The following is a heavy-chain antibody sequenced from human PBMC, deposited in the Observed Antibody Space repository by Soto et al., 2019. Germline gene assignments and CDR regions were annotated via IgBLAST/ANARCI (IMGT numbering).Heavy chain of an antibody. V-gene: IGHV4-39*01. D-gene: IGHD1-1*01. CDR2: IHDSGSA. Sequence: SETLSLTCTVSGGSIRSDSYYWGWIRQPPGKGLEWIGSIHDSGSAYYNASLKSRLTMSIGTSKTHLSLKLTSVNAADTAVYYCARHGNWNYGYSIAVSGKGTTVPVSS. J-gene: IGHJ6*03. CDR1: GGSIRSDSYY. CDR3: ARHGNWNYGYSIAV.